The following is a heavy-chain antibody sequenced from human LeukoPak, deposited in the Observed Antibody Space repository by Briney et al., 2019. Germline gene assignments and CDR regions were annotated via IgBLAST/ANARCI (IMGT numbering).Heavy chain of an antibody. V-gene: IGHV4-59*08. CDR3: ARSDYGSGSSFDY. J-gene: IGHJ4*02. D-gene: IGHD3-10*01. CDR2: IYYSGST. CDR1: GGSISRYY. Sequence: SETLSLTCTVSGGSISRYYWSWVRQPPGKGLEWIGYIYYSGSTEYNPSLKSRVTISVETSKNEFSLKLSSVTAADTAVYYCARSDYGSGSSFDYWGQGTLVTVSS.